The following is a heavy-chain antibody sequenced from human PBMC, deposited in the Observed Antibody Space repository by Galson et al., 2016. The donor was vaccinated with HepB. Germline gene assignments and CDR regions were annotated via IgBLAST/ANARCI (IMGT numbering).Heavy chain of an antibody. Sequence: SLRLSCAASGFTFADYDMSWVRQAPGKGLEWVSSINWNGGRTTYADSVRGRFTISRDNVKKSMHLEMNSLRAEDTDFYHCARGVRKGAVTGTGDPLTFDPWGQGTLVTVSS. D-gene: IGHD6-19*01. CDR2: INWNGGRT. J-gene: IGHJ5*02. CDR1: GFTFADYD. CDR3: ARGVRKGAVTGTGDPLTFDP. V-gene: IGHV3-20*01.